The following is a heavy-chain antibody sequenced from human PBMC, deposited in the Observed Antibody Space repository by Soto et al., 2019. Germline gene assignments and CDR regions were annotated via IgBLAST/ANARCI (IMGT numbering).Heavy chain of an antibody. D-gene: IGHD2-15*01. CDR1: GFTFSGSA. CDR3: TRRVGYCSGGSCYPPEYFFDY. J-gene: IGHJ4*02. V-gene: IGHV3-73*01. Sequence: EVQLVESGGGLVQPGGSLKLSCAASGFTFSGSAMHWVRQASGKGLEWVGRIRSKANSYATAYAASVKGRFTISRDDSKNTAYLQMNSLKTEDTAVYYCTRRVGYCSGGSCYPPEYFFDYWGQGTLVTVSS. CDR2: IRSKANSYAT.